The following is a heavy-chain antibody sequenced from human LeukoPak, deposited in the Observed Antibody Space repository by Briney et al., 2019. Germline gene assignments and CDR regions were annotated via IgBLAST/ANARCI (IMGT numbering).Heavy chain of an antibody. CDR2: IYTSGNT. D-gene: IGHD2-15*01. J-gene: IGHJ4*02. CDR1: GGSISSYY. CDR3: ARGYCSGDTCYPGDY. Sequence: SETLSLTCTVSGGSISSYYWSWIRQPAGKGLEWIGRIYTSGNTNYNPSLKSRVTMSVDTSKNQFSLKLSSVTAADTAVYYCARGYCSGDTCYPGDYWGQGTLVTVSS. V-gene: IGHV4-4*07.